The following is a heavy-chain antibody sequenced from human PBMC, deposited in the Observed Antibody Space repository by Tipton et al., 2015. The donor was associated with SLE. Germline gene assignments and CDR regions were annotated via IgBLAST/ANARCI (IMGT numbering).Heavy chain of an antibody. CDR2: ISGSGGST. V-gene: IGHV3-23*04. J-gene: IGHJ4*02. Sequence: QLVQSGAEVKKPGSSVKVSCKASGGTFSSYGIGWVRQAPGKGLEWVSAISGSGGSTYYADSVKGRFTISRDNSKNSLYLQMNSLRDEDAAVYYCAKDPTRSGTYNYYSDYWGQGTLVTVSS. CDR3: AKDPTRSGTYNYYSDY. CDR1: GGTFSSYG. D-gene: IGHD3-10*01.